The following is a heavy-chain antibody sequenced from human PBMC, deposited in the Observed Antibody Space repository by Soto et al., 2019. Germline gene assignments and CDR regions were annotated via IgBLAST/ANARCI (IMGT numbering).Heavy chain of an antibody. J-gene: IGHJ5*02. CDR3: ATGVDTMAFDH. V-gene: IGHV4-30-4*02. D-gene: IGHD2-2*01. CDR1: GDSLRSGDYY. CDR2: IYNSGST. Sequence: SETLSLTCTVSGDSLRSGDYYWSWIRQPPGKGLEWIGYIYNSGSTYYEPSLRSRLTISEDLSKNQLSLRLTAVTAADTAVYYCATGVDTMAFDHWGQGTLVTVSS.